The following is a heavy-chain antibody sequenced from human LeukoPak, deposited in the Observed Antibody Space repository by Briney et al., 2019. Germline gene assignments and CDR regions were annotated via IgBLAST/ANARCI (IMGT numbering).Heavy chain of an antibody. Sequence: SETLSLTCSVSGYSISSGYYWSWIRQPPGKGLEWIGYIYYSGSTNYNPSLKSRVTISVDTSKNQFSLKLSSVTAADTAVYYCASLYGSGSEYYFDYWGQGTLVTVSS. V-gene: IGHV4-61*01. CDR2: IYYSGST. J-gene: IGHJ4*02. CDR1: GYSISSGYY. CDR3: ASLYGSGSEYYFDY. D-gene: IGHD3-10*01.